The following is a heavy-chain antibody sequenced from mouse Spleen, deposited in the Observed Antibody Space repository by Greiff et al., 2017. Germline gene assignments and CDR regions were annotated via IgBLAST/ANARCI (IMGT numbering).Heavy chain of an antibody. CDR2: ISYDGSN. CDR1: GYSITSGYY. Sequence: ESGPGLVKPSQSLSLTCSVTGYSITSGYYWNWIRQFPGNKLEWMGYISYDGSNNYNPSLKNRISITRDTSKNQFFLKLNSVTTEDTATYYCARPLIHLGAMDYWGQGTSVTVSS. D-gene: IGHD3-3*01. J-gene: IGHJ4*01. CDR3: ARPLIHLGAMDY. V-gene: IGHV3-6*01.